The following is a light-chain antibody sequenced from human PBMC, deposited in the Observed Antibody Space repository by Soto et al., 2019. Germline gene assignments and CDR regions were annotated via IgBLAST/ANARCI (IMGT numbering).Light chain of an antibody. CDR2: AAS. Sequence: DIQMTQSPYSLSASVGDRVTITCRASQSISSYLNWYQQKPGKAPKLLIYAASSLQSGVPSRFSGSGSGTDFTLTISSLQPEDFATYYCQQSYSTLGYILGQGTKLEIK. J-gene: IGKJ2*01. CDR3: QQSYSTLGYI. V-gene: IGKV1-39*01. CDR1: QSISSY.